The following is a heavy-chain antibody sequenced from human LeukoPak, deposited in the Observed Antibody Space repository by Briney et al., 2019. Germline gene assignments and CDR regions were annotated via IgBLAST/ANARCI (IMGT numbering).Heavy chain of an antibody. D-gene: IGHD3-22*01. CDR2: INPNSGGT. V-gene: IGHV1-2*02. J-gene: IGHJ4*02. CDR3: ARVKTMIVVVRLFDY. CDR1: GYTFTGYY. Sequence: ASVKVSCKASGYTFTGYYMHWVRQAPGQGLEWMGWINPNSGGTNYAQKFQGRVTMTRDTSISTAFMDLSRLRSDDTAVYYCARVKTMIVVVRLFDYWGQGTQVTVSS.